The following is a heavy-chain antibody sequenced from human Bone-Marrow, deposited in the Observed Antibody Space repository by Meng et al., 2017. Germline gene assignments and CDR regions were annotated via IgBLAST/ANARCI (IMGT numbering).Heavy chain of an antibody. CDR1: GFTFSSYA. V-gene: IGHV3-30*04. J-gene: IGHJ4*02. Sequence: QGELLGSAGGVVQPGRSLGLSCAASGFTFSSYAMHWVRQAPGKGLEWVAVISYDGSNKYYADSVKGRFTISRDNSKNTLYLQMNSLRAEDTAVYYCATIKYSSGWMEDYWGQGTLVTVSS. CDR3: ATIKYSSGWMEDY. D-gene: IGHD6-19*01. CDR2: ISYDGSNK.